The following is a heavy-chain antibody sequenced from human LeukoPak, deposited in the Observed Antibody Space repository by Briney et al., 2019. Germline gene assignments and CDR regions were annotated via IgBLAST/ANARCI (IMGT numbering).Heavy chain of an antibody. CDR3: ARPTSIEVITRDAFDI. CDR2: ISSSSSTI. J-gene: IGHJ3*02. Sequence: AGGSLRLSCAASGFTFSSYSMNWVRQAPGKGLEWVSYISSSSSTIYYADSVKGRFTISRDNAKNSLYLQMNSLRAEDTAVYYCARPTSIEVITRDAFDIWGQGTMVTVSS. D-gene: IGHD3-22*01. V-gene: IGHV3-48*01. CDR1: GFTFSSYS.